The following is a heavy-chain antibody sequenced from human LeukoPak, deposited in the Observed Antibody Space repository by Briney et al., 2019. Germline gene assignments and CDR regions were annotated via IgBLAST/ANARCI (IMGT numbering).Heavy chain of an antibody. Sequence: PGGSLRLPCAASGFTFSSYWMSWVRQAPGKGLEWVANIKQDGGEKYYEDSVKGRFTISRNNVRNSLSLEMNSLRAEDTAVYYCATEGWNYGKLSFDNWGQGTLVTVSS. CDR3: ATEGWNYGKLSFDN. V-gene: IGHV3-7*03. J-gene: IGHJ4*02. D-gene: IGHD1-7*01. CDR2: IKQDGGEK. CDR1: GFTFSSYW.